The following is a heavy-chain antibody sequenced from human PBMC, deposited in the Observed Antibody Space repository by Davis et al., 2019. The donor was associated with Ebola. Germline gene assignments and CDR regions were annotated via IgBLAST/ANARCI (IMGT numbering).Heavy chain of an antibody. Sequence: PSETLSLTCAVYGGSFSGYYWSWIRQPPGKGLEWIGEINHSGSTNYNPSLKSRVTISVDTSKNQFSLKLSSVTAADTAVYYCSRDRGSSEWFDPWGQGTLVTVSS. CDR3: SRDRGSSEWFDP. CDR1: GGSFSGYY. V-gene: IGHV4-34*01. CDR2: INHSGST. J-gene: IGHJ5*02. D-gene: IGHD6-6*01.